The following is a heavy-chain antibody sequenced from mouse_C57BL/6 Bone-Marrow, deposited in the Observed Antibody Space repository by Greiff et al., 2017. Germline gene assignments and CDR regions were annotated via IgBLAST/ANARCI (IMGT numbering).Heavy chain of an antibody. D-gene: IGHD1-1*01. CDR2: IYPGSGST. V-gene: IGHV1-55*01. J-gene: IGHJ2*01. CDR1: GYTFTSYW. Sequence: VQLQQPGAELVKPGASVKMSCKASGYTFTSYWITWVKQRPGQGLEWIGDIYPGSGSTNYNEKFKSKATLTVDKSSSTAYMQLNSLTSEDSAVYFCARGVITTVVGGFDYWGQGTTLTVSS. CDR3: ARGVITTVVGGFDY.